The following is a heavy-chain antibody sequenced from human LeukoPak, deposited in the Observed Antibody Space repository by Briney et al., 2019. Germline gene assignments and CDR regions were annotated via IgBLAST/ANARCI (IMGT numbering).Heavy chain of an antibody. CDR1: GDTLTGYH. V-gene: IGHV1-2*02. J-gene: IGHJ4*02. CDR2: INPNSGDT. D-gene: IGHD6-13*01. Sequence: ASVKVSCKASGDTLTGYHIHWVRQAPGQGLEWMGWINPNSGDTSYAQHFQGRVTMTRDTSISTAYMELSRLRSDDTAVYYCATSSYSSLSSFYWGQGTLVTVSS. CDR3: ATSSYSSLSSFY.